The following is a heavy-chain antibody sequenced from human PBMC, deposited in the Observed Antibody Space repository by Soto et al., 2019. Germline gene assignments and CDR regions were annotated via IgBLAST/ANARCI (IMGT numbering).Heavy chain of an antibody. V-gene: IGHV1-46*01. J-gene: IGHJ5*02. CDR1: GYTFTSYY. CDR2: INPSGGST. D-gene: IGHD3-10*02. Sequence: QVQLVQSGAEVKKPGASVKVSCKASGYTFTSYYMHWVRQAPGQGLEWMGIINPSGGSTSYAQKFQGRVTMTRDTSTSTVYMELSSLRSEDTAVYYCARDISSITMVGGHSDWFDAWGQGTLVTVSS. CDR3: ARDISSITMVGGHSDWFDA.